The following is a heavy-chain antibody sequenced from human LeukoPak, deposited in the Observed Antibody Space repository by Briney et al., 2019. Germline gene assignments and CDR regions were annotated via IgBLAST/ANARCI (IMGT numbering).Heavy chain of an antibody. CDR3: VRDFAVKVAAYNWFDP. CDR1: GFTFSSHW. D-gene: IGHD6-19*01. V-gene: IGHV3-74*01. Sequence: PGGSLRLSCAASGFTFSSHWMHWVRQTPGKGLVWVSRINNDGSRTDYADSVKGRFTISRDNAKNTLYLEMNSLRAEDTAAYYCVRDFAVKVAAYNWFDPWGQGTLVTVSS. J-gene: IGHJ5*02. CDR2: INNDGSRT.